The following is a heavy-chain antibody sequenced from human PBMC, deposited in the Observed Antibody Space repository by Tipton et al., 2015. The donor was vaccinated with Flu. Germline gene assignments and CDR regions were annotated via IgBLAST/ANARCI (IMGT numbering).Heavy chain of an antibody. V-gene: IGHV4-34*01. D-gene: IGHD2-15*01. J-gene: IGHJ5*02. CDR1: GGSFSGYY. CDR2: INHSGST. Sequence: LRLSCAVYGGSFSGYYWSWIRQPPGKGLEWIGEINHSGSTNYNPSLKSRVTISVDTSKNQFSLKLSSVTAADTAVYYCARKDIVVVVAALYNWFDPWGQGTLVTVSS. CDR3: ARKDIVVVVAALYNWFDP.